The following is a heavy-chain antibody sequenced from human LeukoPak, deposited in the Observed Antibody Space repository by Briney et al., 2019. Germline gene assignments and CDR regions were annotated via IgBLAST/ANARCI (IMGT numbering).Heavy chain of an antibody. CDR2: IHSGGST. J-gene: IGHJ4*02. Sequence: GGSLRLSCAASGFTVSSNYMSWVRQAPGKGLEWVSVIHSGGSTYYADSVKGRFTISRDNSKNTLYLQMNSLRAEDTAVYYCARAGTTGDFDYWGQGTLVTVSS. D-gene: IGHD4-11*01. CDR1: GFTVSSNY. V-gene: IGHV3-53*01. CDR3: ARAGTTGDFDY.